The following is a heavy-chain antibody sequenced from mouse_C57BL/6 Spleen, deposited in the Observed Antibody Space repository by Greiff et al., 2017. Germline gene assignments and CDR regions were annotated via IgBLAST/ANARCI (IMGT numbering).Heavy chain of an antibody. J-gene: IGHJ2*01. Sequence: QVQLQQSGAELVKPGASVKISCKASGYAFSSYWMNWVKQRPGKGLEWIGQIYPGDGDTNYNGKFKGKATLTANKSSSTAYMQLSSLTSEDSAVYFCAREQTSYGRDFDYWGQGTTLTVSS. CDR3: AREQTSYGRDFDY. V-gene: IGHV1-80*01. D-gene: IGHD1-1*01. CDR2: IYPGDGDT. CDR1: GYAFSSYW.